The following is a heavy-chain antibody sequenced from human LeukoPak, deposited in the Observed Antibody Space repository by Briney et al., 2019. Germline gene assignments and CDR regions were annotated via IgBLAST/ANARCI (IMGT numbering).Heavy chain of an antibody. CDR3: ASQGDTYYYDSSGYYYGY. D-gene: IGHD3-22*01. CDR1: GGTFSSYA. V-gene: IGHV1-69*05. Sequence: SVKVSCKASGGTFSSYAISWVRQAPGQGLEWMGGIIPIFGTANYAQKFQGRVTITTDESTSTAYMELSSLRSQDTAVCYCASQGDTYYYDSSGYYYGYWGQGTLVTVSS. J-gene: IGHJ4*02. CDR2: IIPIFGTA.